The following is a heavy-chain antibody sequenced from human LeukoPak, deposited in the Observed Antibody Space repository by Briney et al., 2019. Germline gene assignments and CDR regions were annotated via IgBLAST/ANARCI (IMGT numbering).Heavy chain of an antibody. V-gene: IGHV1-2*02. CDR1: GYTFTGYY. D-gene: IGHD1-26*01. Sequence: GASVKVSCKASGYTFTGYYMYWVRQAPGQGREWMGWINPNSGDTDYAQKFLGRVTMTRDTSISTAFMEQSRLRSDDTAFDYCASKSVSGSQTDLDYWGQGTLVTVSS. CDR3: ASKSVSGSQTDLDY. CDR2: INPNSGDT. J-gene: IGHJ4*02.